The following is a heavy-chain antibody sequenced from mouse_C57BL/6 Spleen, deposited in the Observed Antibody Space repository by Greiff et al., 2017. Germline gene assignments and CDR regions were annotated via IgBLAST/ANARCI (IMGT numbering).Heavy chain of an antibody. J-gene: IGHJ4*01. CDR3: TKAVYAMDY. CDR2: IDPETGGT. V-gene: IGHV1-15*01. CDR1: GYTFTDYE. Sequence: QVQLKESGAELVRPGASVTLSCKASGYTFTDYEMHWVKQTPVHGLEWIGAIDPETGGTAYNQKFKGKATLTADKSSSTAYMELRSLTSEDSAVYYCTKAVYAMDYWGQGTSVTVSS.